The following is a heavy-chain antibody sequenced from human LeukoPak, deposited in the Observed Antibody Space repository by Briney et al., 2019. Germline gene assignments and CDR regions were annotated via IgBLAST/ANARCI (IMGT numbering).Heavy chain of an antibody. CDR1: GGTFSSYA. CDR2: IIPILGIA. Sequence: ASVKVSCKASGGTFSSYAISWVRQAPGQGLEWMGRIIPILGIANYAQKFQGRVTITADKSTSTAYMGLSSLRSEDTAVYYCARVAVDFWSGTKAWGQGTLVTVSS. J-gene: IGHJ4*02. V-gene: IGHV1-69*04. CDR3: ARVAVDFWSGTKA. D-gene: IGHD3-3*01.